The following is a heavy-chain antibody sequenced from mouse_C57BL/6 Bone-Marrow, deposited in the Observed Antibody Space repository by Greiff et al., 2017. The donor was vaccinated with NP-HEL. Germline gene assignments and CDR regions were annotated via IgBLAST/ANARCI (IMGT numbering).Heavy chain of an antibody. D-gene: IGHD1-1*01. CDR2: INPNNGGT. V-gene: IGHV1-26*01. CDR3: ARRHYYGPWFAY. Sequence: VQLQQSGPELVKPGASVKISCKASGYTFTDYYMNWVKQSHGKSLEWIGDINPNNGGTSYNQKFKGKATLTVDKSSSTAYMELRSLTSEDSAVYYCARRHYYGPWFAYWGQGTLVTVSA. CDR1: GYTFTDYY. J-gene: IGHJ3*01.